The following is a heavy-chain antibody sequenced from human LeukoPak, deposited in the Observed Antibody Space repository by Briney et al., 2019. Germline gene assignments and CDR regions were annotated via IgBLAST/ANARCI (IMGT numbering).Heavy chain of an antibody. CDR1: GYTFTSYY. D-gene: IGHD3-22*01. V-gene: IGHV1-46*01. CDR3: VLGDYYDSSGHYYSSLDY. Sequence: ASVKVSCKASGYTFTSYYMHWVRQAPGQGLEWMGIINPSGGSTSYAQKFQGRVTMTRDTSTSTVYMELSSLRSEDTAVYYCVLGDYYDSSGHYYSSLDYWGQGTLVTVSS. CDR2: INPSGGST. J-gene: IGHJ4*02.